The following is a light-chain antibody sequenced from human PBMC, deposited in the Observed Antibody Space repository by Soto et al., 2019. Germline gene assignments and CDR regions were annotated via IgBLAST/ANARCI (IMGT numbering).Light chain of an antibody. CDR2: YAS. J-gene: IGKJ5*01. Sequence: EIMMTQSPATLSVSPGERATLSCRASQSVSTNVAWYQQKPGQVPRLLIYYASTRATGVPARFSGTGSGTEFTLTINSLQSEDFALYYCQQYNNWPPITFGQGTRLEIK. V-gene: IGKV3-15*01. CDR3: QQYNNWPPIT. CDR1: QSVSTN.